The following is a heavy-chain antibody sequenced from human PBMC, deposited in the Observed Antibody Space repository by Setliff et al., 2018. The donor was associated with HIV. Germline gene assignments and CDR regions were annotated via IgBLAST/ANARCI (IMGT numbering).Heavy chain of an antibody. V-gene: IGHV3-66*01. CDR1: GFTFSSYW. CDR3: AKSGEWLPYYFDY. Sequence: QPGGSLRLSCAASGFTFSSYWMYWVRQAPGKGLVWVSTIYIGGSTYYADSVKGRFTISRDNSKNTLFLQMDSLRAEDTAVYYCAKSGEWLPYYFDYWGQGTLVTVSS. J-gene: IGHJ4*02. D-gene: IGHD5-18*01. CDR2: IYIGGST.